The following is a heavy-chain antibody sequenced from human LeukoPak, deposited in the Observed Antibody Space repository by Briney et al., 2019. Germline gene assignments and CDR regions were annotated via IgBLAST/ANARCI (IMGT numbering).Heavy chain of an antibody. CDR2: IIPLFGAT. CDR3: AIGHGGNAPMDY. D-gene: IGHD4-23*01. J-gene: IGHJ4*02. Sequence: GASVKVSCKASGGAFSSSAITWVRQARGQGLEWMGGIIPLFGATNYAQKFRGRVTFTADGPTTTAYMDLSSLTSDDTAVYYCAIGHGGNAPMDYWGQGTLVTVSS. CDR1: GGAFSSSA. V-gene: IGHV1-69*13.